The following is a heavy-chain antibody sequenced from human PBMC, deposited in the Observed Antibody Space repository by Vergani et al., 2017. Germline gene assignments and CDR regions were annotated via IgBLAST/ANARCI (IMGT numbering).Heavy chain of an antibody. J-gene: IGHJ4*02. Sequence: EVQLVESGGGLVQPGGSLRLSCAASGFTVSSNYMSWVRQAPGKGLEWVSVIYSGGSTYYADSVKGRFTSSSHNSKNTLYLQMNSLRAADTAVYYCARSRFSVAHFDYWGQGTLVTVSS. CDR3: ARSRFSVAHFDY. CDR1: GFTVSSNY. CDR2: IYSGGST. D-gene: IGHD3-3*01. V-gene: IGHV3-53*04.